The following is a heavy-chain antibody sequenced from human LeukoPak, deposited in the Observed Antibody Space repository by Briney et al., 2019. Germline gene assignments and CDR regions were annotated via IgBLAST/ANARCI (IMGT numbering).Heavy chain of an antibody. Sequence: GGSLRLSCAASGFTFSNYWMNWVRQAPGKGPEWVAIIKKDGSEKYYVDSVKGRFTISRDNSKNMLYLQMNSLRAEDTAVYYCVKGRISEDGLDFWGQGTLVTVSS. CDR3: VKGRISEDGLDF. CDR1: GFTFSNYW. J-gene: IGHJ4*02. V-gene: IGHV3-7*03. CDR2: IKKDGSEK. D-gene: IGHD6-13*01.